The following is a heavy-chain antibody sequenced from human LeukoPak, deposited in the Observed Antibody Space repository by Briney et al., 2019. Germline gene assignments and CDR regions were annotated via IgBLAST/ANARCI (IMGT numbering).Heavy chain of an antibody. CDR1: GYTFTVYY. Sequence: ASVTVSCKASGYTFTVYYMHWVRQAPGQGLEWMGWINPNSGGTNYAQKFQGRVTMTRDTSISTAYMELSRLRSDDTAVYYCARDPSYSGSYFDYWGQGTLVTVSS. V-gene: IGHV1-2*02. CDR2: INPNSGGT. D-gene: IGHD1-26*01. CDR3: ARDPSYSGSYFDY. J-gene: IGHJ4*02.